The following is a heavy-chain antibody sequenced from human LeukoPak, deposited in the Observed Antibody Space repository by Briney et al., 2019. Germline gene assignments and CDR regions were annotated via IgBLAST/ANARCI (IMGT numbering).Heavy chain of an antibody. D-gene: IGHD3-3*01. CDR2: IKQDGSEK. J-gene: IGHJ1*01. Sequence: GGSLRLSCAASGFTFSTYWMTWVRQAPGKGLEWVANIKQDGSEKYYEDSMKGRFTISRDNAKSSLYLQMKSLRADDTAVYYCVRDVAYDFRNPYRYFQHWGQGTLVTVS. V-gene: IGHV3-7*01. CDR1: GFTFSTYW. CDR3: VRDVAYDFRNPYRYFQH.